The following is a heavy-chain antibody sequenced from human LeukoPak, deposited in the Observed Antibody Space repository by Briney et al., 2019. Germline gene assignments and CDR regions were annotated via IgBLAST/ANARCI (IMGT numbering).Heavy chain of an antibody. J-gene: IGHJ4*02. CDR1: GFTFSSYS. CDR2: ISSSSSYI. V-gene: IGHV3-21*01. CDR3: ARLLLAGYGDPRYFDY. D-gene: IGHD4-17*01. Sequence: GGSLRLSCAASGFTFSSYSMNWVRLAPGKGLEWVSSISSSSSYIYYADSVKGRFTISRDNAKNSLYLQMNSLRAEDTAVYYCARLLLAGYGDPRYFDYWGQGTLVTVSS.